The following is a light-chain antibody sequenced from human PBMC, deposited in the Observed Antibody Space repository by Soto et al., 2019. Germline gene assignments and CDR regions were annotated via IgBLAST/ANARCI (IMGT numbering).Light chain of an antibody. Sequence: IQCTPSPSSLSASVGDRVTITGRASQGISSYLAWYQQKPGKAPKLLIYAASTLQSGVPSRFSGSGSGTDFTLTISSLQTEDVATYYCQKYNSAPLTFGGGTKVDIK. CDR2: AAS. J-gene: IGKJ4*01. V-gene: IGKV1-27*01. CDR1: QGISSY. CDR3: QKYNSAPLT.